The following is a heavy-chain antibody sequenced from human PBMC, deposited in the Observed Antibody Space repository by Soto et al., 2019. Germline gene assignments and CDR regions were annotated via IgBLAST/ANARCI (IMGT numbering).Heavy chain of an antibody. CDR2: IWYDGSNK. V-gene: IGHV3-30*18. Sequence: QVQLVESGGGVVQPGMSLRLSCAGSGFTFSSYGMDWVRQAPGKGLEWVAGIWYDGSNKYYADSVKGRFTISRNNSKNTLNLQMGTLRADDTAGYYCAKDPRTAGVRNYFDHWGQGTLVTVSS. D-gene: IGHD3-10*01. CDR1: GFTFSSYG. CDR3: AKDPRTAGVRNYFDH. J-gene: IGHJ4*02.